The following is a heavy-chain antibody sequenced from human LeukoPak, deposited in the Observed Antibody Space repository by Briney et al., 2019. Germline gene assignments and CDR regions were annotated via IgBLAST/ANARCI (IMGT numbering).Heavy chain of an antibody. CDR3: ARSPDGYNVDHYYYYYYGMDV. V-gene: IGHV3-30-3*01. CDR1: GFTFSSYA. J-gene: IGHJ6*02. Sequence: PGGSLRLSCAASGFTFSSYAMHWVRQAPGKGLEWVAVISYDGSNKYYADSVKGRFTISRDNSKNTLYLQMNSLRAEDTAVYYCARSPDGYNVDHYYYYYYGMDVWGQGTTVTVSS. CDR2: ISYDGSNK. D-gene: IGHD5-24*01.